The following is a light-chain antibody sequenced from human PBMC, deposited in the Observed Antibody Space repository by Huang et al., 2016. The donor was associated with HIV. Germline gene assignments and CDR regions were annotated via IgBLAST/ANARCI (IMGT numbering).Light chain of an antibody. CDR2: GAS. CDR3: QQYNNWRAT. V-gene: IGKV3-15*01. J-gene: IGKJ2*01. CDR1: QSVSSN. Sequence: EIVMTQSPATLSVSPGERATLSCRASQSVSSNLAWYQKKPGKAPRLLIYGASTRATGSPARFSGSGSGTEFTLIISSLQSEYSAIYYCQQYNNWRATFGQGTKLEIK.